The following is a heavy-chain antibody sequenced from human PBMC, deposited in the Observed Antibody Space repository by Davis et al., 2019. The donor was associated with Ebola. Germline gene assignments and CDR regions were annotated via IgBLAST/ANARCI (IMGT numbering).Heavy chain of an antibody. J-gene: IGHJ6*02. CDR2: IIPIFGTA. CDR1: GYTFTGYY. CDR3: ARDNSVGYYYYYGMDV. D-gene: IGHD2-21*01. V-gene: IGHV1-69*13. Sequence: SVKVSCKASGYTFTGYYMHWVRQAPGQGLEWMGGIIPIFGTANYAQKFQGRVTITADESTSTAYMELSSLRAEDTAVYYCARDNSVGYYYYYGMDVWGQGTTVTVSS.